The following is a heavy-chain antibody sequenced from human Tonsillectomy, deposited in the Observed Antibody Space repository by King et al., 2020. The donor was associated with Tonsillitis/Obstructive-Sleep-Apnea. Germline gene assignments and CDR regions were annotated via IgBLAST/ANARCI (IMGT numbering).Heavy chain of an antibody. J-gene: IGHJ4*02. D-gene: IGHD2-2*01. CDR1: GFSLSTSGVG. CDR2: IYWDDDK. V-gene: IGHV2-5*02. Sequence: TLKESGPTLVKPTQTLTLTCTFSGFSLSTSGVGVGWIRQPPGKALEWLALIYWDDDKRYSPSLKSRLTITKETSKNQVVLTMTNMDPVDTATYYCAHRQFSCVSPNCYGYFDYWGQGTLVTVSS. CDR3: AHRQFSCVSPNCYGYFDY.